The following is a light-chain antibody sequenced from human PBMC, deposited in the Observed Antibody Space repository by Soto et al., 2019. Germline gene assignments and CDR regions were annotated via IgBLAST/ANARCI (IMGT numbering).Light chain of an antibody. CDR1: SSDVGSYNL. J-gene: IGLJ1*01. V-gene: IGLV2-23*02. Sequence: QSALTQPASVSGSPGQSITISCTGTSSDVGSYNLVSWYQQHPGKAPKLMIYEVSKRPSGVSNRFSGSKSGNTASLTISGLLAEDEADYYCCSYAGSTLYVFGSGTKLTVL. CDR3: CSYAGSTLYV. CDR2: EVS.